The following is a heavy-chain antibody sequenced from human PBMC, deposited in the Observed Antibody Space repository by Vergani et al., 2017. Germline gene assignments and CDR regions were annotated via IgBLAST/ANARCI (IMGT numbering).Heavy chain of an antibody. V-gene: IGHV3-30*02. CDR1: GFTFSSYS. CDR2: IRYDGSNK. CDR3: AKDGPSSGWYLRKDYYYYGMDV. D-gene: IGHD6-19*01. Sequence: QVQLVESGGGVVQPGGSLRLSCAASGFTFSSYSMHWVRQAPGKGLEWVAFIRYDGSNKYYADSVKGRFTISRDNSKNTLYLQMNSLRAEDTAVYYCAKDGPSSGWYLRKDYYYYGMDVWGRGTTVTVSS. J-gene: IGHJ6*02.